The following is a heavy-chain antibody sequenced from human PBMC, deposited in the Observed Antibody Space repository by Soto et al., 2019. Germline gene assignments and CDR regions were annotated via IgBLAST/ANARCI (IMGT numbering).Heavy chain of an antibody. J-gene: IGHJ4*02. CDR3: AHRDTGWSLNL. D-gene: IGHD2-8*01. CDR1: GFSLSTSGVG. CDR2: IYWNDDK. Sequence: QITLKESGPTLVKPTQTLTLTCTFSGFSLSTSGVGVGWIRQPPGKALEWLALIYWNDDKRYSPSLKSSLTITTDTSKNQVVLTMTNMDPVDTATYYCAHRDTGWSLNLWGQGTLFTVSS. V-gene: IGHV2-5*01.